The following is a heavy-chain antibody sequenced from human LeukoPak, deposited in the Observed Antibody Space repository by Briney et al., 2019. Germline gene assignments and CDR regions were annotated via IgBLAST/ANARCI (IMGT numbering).Heavy chain of an antibody. CDR1: GFTFSSYA. CDR3: AKKSGLGFDY. D-gene: IGHD6-19*01. V-gene: IGHV3-23*01. J-gene: IGHJ4*02. Sequence: GGSLRLSCAASGFTFSSYAMSWVRQAPGKGLEWVSTIRSSGGGTYYADSVKGRFTISRDNSKNTLYLQMDSLTAEDTAVYYCAKKSGLGFDYWGQGTLVTVSS. CDR2: IRSSGGGT.